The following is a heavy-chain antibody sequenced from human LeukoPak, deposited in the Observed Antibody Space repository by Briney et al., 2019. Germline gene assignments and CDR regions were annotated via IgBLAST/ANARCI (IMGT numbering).Heavy chain of an antibody. CDR3: ARTSPTSHFDF. J-gene: IGHJ4*02. CDR1: GFTFSTYW. CDR2: INGDGSRS. Sequence: GGSLRLSCAASGFTFSTYWMHWVRQAPGKGLVWVSRINGDGSRSNYADSVKGRFTISRDNASNTLYLQMNSLRAEDTALYYCARTSPTSHFDFWGQGTLVTVSS. D-gene: IGHD3-16*01. V-gene: IGHV3-74*01.